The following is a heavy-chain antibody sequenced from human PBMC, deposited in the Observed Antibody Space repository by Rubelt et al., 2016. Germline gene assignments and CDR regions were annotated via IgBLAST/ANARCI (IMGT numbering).Heavy chain of an antibody. J-gene: IGHJ4*02. Sequence: GTYYNPSLKSRVTISVDTSKHQSSLKLSSVTAADTAVYYCARVDYYDSSGCYYGPNHVDYWGQGTLVTVSS. CDR3: ARVDYYDSSGCYYGPNHVDY. D-gene: IGHD3-22*01. CDR2: GT. V-gene: IGHV4-39*07.